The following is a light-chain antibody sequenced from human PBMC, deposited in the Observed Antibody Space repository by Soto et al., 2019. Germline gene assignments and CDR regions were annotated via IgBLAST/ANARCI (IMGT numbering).Light chain of an antibody. CDR2: DVS. CDR1: SSDVGGYNY. Sequence: QSVLTQPASVSGSPGQSITISCTGTSSDVGGYNYVSWYQQHPGKAPRLMIYDVSTRPSGVSNRFSGSKSGNTASLTISGLQGDDEADYYCSSYTPTRSYVFGTGTKVTVL. CDR3: SSYTPTRSYV. V-gene: IGLV2-14*03. J-gene: IGLJ1*01.